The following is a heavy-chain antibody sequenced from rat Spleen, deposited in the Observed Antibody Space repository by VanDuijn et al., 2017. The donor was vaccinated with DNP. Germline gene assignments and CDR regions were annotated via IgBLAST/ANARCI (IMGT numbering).Heavy chain of an antibody. CDR1: GFTFSDHY. D-gene: IGHD1-12*03. V-gene: IGHV5-7*01. CDR3: ARSWGDDGYPPFAY. J-gene: IGHJ3*01. Sequence: EVQLVESGGALVQPGRSLKLSCAASGFTFSDHYMAWVRQAPKKGLEWVASISYDGSSTNYRDSVKGRFTISRDNAKSTLYLQMDSRRSEDTATCYCARSWGDDGYPPFAYWGQGTLVTVSS. CDR2: ISYDGSST.